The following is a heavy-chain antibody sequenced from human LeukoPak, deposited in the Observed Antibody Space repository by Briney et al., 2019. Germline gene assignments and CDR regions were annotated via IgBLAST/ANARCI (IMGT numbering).Heavy chain of an antibody. CDR1: GFTFSSYG. J-gene: IGHJ4*02. CDR2: IWHDGSNK. V-gene: IGHV3-33*01. Sequence: GGSLRLSCAASGFTFSSYGMHWVRQAPGKGLEWVAVIWHDGSNKYYADSVKGRFTISRDNSKNTLYLQMNSLRADDTAVYYCARGTGYSSRHDYWGQGTLVTVSS. D-gene: IGHD6-13*01. CDR3: ARGTGYSSRHDY.